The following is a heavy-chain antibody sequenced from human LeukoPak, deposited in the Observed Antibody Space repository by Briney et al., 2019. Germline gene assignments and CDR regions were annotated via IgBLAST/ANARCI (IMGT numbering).Heavy chain of an antibody. V-gene: IGHV3-21*01. J-gene: IGHJ4*02. CDR1: GFTFSSYS. CDR3: ARDNARYYYDSSDDY. D-gene: IGHD3-22*01. Sequence: GGSLRLSCAASGFTFSSYSMNWVRQAPGKGLELVSSISSSSSYIYYADSVKGRFTISRDNAKNSLYLQMNSLRAEDTAVYYCARDNARYYYDSSDDYWGQGTLVTVSS. CDR2: ISSSSSYI.